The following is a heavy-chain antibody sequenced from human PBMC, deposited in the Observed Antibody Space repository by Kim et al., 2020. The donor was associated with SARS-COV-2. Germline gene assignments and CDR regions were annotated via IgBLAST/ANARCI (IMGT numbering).Heavy chain of an antibody. V-gene: IGHV3-43*01. Sequence: STYYAYSVKDRFTNSRDNRKNSLYLQMNSLRTEDTALYYCAKSSWGSIDYWGQGTLVTVSS. D-gene: IGHD7-27*01. CDR3: AKSSWGSIDY. J-gene: IGHJ4*02. CDR2: ST.